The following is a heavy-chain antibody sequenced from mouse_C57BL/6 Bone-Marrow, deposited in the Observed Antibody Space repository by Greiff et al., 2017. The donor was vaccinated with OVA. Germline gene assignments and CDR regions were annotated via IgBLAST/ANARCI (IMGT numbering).Heavy chain of an antibody. V-gene: IGHV5-4*01. Sequence: EVNVVESGGGLVKPGGSLKLSCAASGFTFSSYAMSWVRQTPEKRLEWVATISDGGSYTYYPDNVKGRFTISRDNAKNNLYLQMSHLKSEDTAMYYCARERWLLRFAYWGQGTLVTVSA. CDR1: GFTFSSYA. J-gene: IGHJ3*01. CDR2: ISDGGSYT. D-gene: IGHD2-3*01. CDR3: ARERWLLRFAY.